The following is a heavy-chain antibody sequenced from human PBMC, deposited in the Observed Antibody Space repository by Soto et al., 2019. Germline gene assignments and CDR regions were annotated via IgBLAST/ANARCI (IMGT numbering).Heavy chain of an antibody. J-gene: IGHJ4*02. CDR1: GDSISGGNYY. CDR2: IYYSGST. D-gene: IGHD6-13*01. CDR3: ASSLVRATYYFDY. Sequence: PSETLSLTCTVSGDSISGGNYYWSWIRQPPGKGLEWIGYIYYSGSTNYNPSLKSRVTISVDTSKNQFSLKLSSVTAADTAVYYCASSLVRATYYFDYWGQGTLVTVSS. V-gene: IGHV4-61*01.